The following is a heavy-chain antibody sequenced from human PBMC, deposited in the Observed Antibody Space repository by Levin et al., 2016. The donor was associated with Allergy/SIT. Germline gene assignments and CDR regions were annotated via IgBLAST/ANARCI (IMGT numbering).Heavy chain of an antibody. Sequence: WIRQPPGKGLEWVAFIRYDGSNKYYADSVKGRFTISRDNSKNTLYLQMNSLRAEDTAVYYCAKGADTAMVLGYYFDYSGPGNPGHRLL. V-gene: IGHV3-30*02. CDR3: AKGADTAMVLGYYFDY. CDR2: IRYDGSNK. J-gene: IGHJ4*02. D-gene: IGHD5-18*01.